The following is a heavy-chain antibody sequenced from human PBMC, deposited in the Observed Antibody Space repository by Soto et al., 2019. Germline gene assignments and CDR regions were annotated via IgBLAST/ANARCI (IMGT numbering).Heavy chain of an antibody. J-gene: IGHJ4*02. CDR3: ARDLAAGDH. V-gene: IGHV1-46*01. D-gene: IGHD6-13*01. Sequence: QVQLVQSGAAVRKPGASVKVSCRTSGYTFTHYYIHWVRQAPGQGLEWLGIISPASGSTNYAHEFQCRVTLNMDTSTTTVDMELSGLRAEDTAVFYCARDLAAGDHWGQGTLVTVSS. CDR1: GYTFTHYY. CDR2: ISPASGST.